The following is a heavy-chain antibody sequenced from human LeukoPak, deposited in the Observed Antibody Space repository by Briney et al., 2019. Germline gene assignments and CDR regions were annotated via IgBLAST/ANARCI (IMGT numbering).Heavy chain of an antibody. CDR1: GGTFSSYA. D-gene: IGHD2-2*01. J-gene: IGHJ5*02. CDR3: ARDYSIVVVPAAMNDWFDP. V-gene: IGHV1-69*13. CDR2: IIPIFGTA. Sequence: SVKVSCKASGGTFSSYAISWVRQAPGQGLEWMGGIIPIFGTANYAQKFQGRVTITADESTSTAYMELSSLRSEDTAVYYCARDYSIVVVPAAMNDWFDPWGQGTLVTVSS.